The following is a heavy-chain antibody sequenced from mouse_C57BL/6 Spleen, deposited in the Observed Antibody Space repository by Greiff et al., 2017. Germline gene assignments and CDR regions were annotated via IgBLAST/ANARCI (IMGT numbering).Heavy chain of an antibody. CDR2: IYPGDGDT. CDR1: GYAFSSSW. CDR3: EGYYGFAY. J-gene: IGHJ3*01. D-gene: IGHD2-3*01. V-gene: IGHV1-82*01. Sequence: QVQLQQSGPELVKPGASVKISCKASGYAFSSSWMNWVKQRPGKGLEWIGRIYPGDGDTNYNGKFKGKATLTADKSSSTAYMQLSSLTSEDSAVYFCEGYYGFAYWGQGTLVTVSA.